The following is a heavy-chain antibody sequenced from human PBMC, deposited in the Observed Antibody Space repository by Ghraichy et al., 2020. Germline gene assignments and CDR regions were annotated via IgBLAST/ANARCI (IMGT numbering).Heavy chain of an antibody. Sequence: SQTLSLTCAISGDSVSSNSAAWNWIRQSPSRGLEWLGRTYYRSKWYNDYAVSVKSRITINPDTSKNQFSLQLNSVTPEDTAVYYCARGKSPYYYDSSGYCFDYWGQGTLVTVSS. J-gene: IGHJ4*02. CDR3: ARGKSPYYYDSSGYCFDY. D-gene: IGHD3-22*01. CDR1: GDSVSSNSAA. V-gene: IGHV6-1*01. CDR2: TYYRSKWYN.